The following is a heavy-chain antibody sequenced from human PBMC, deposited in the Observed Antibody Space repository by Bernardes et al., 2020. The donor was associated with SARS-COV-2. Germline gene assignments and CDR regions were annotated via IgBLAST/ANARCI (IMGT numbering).Heavy chain of an antibody. V-gene: IGHV4-59*02. CDR1: GDSVNTYY. CDR2: IYYSGRT. D-gene: IGHD2-21*02. J-gene: IGHJ4*02. CDR3: ARYQVVTAFDY. Sequence: SETLSLTCSVSGDSVNTYYWSWFRQSPGKGLEWIGYIYYSGRTSYNPSFKSRVTISVDTSKNQFSLNLTSVTAADTAIYYCARYQVVTAFDYWGQGTLVTVSS.